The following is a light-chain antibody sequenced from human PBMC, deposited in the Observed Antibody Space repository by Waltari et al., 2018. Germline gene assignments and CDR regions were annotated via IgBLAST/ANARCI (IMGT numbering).Light chain of an antibody. CDR3: LQYDNLPPLT. CDR2: DAS. CDR1: QDINNY. J-gene: IGKJ4*01. Sequence: DIQMTQSPSSLSASVGDRVTITCQASQDINNYLNWYQQKPGKAHKLLIYDASNLEAGVPSRFSGSGSGTDFTFTISSLQPEDIGTYYCLQYDNLPPLTFGGGTKVDIK. V-gene: IGKV1-33*01.